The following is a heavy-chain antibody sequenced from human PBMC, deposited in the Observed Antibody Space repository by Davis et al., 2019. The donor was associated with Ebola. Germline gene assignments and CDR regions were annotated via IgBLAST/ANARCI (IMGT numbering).Heavy chain of an antibody. CDR2: IYYSGST. J-gene: IGHJ5*02. CDR1: GGSISSGSYY. CDR3: ARLDGDIMFGWFDP. V-gene: IGHV4-61*01. Sequence: MPSETLSLTCTVSGGSISSGSYYWSWIRQPPGKGLEWLGYIYYSGSTNYNPSLKSRVTISVDTSKNQFSLKLSSVTAADTAVYYCARLDGDIMFGWFDPWGQGTLVTVSS. D-gene: IGHD4-17*01.